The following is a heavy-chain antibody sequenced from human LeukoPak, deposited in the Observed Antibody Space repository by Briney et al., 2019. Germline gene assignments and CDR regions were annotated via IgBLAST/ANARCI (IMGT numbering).Heavy chain of an antibody. J-gene: IGHJ4*02. D-gene: IGHD1-1*01. CDR3: ARERKYDSNFDY. V-gene: IGHV3-30*04. Sequence: PGRSLRLSCAASGFTFSSYAMHWVRQAPGKGLEWVAVISYDGSNKYYADSEKGRFTVSRDNSKNTLYLQMNSLRAEDTAVYYCARERKYDSNFDYWGQGTLVTVSS. CDR2: ISYDGSNK. CDR1: GFTFSSYA.